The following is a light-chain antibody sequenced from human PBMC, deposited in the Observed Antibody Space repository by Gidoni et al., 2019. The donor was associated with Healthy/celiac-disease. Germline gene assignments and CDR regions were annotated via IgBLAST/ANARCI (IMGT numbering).Light chain of an antibody. Sequence: DIVMTPSPLSLPVTPGEPASISCRSSHSPLHSNGYNSLDWYLQKPGQSPQLLIYLGSNRASGVPDRFSGSGSGTDFTLKISRVEAEDVGVYYCMQALQTPPTFGGGTKVEIK. CDR2: LGS. J-gene: IGKJ4*01. CDR1: HSPLHSNGYNS. V-gene: IGKV2-28*01. CDR3: MQALQTPPT.